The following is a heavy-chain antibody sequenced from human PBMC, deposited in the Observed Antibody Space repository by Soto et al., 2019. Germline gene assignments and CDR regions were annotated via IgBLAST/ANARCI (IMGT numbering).Heavy chain of an antibody. J-gene: IGHJ4*02. D-gene: IGHD5-18*01. Sequence: SETLSLTCAVSGDSISSGGYSWSWIRQPPGKGLEWIGDIYHSGSTYYNPSLKSRVTISVDTSKNQFSLKLSSVTAADTAVYYCARGYGRNFDYWGQGTLVTVSS. CDR1: GDSISSGGYS. V-gene: IGHV4-30-2*01. CDR3: ARGYGRNFDY. CDR2: IYHSGST.